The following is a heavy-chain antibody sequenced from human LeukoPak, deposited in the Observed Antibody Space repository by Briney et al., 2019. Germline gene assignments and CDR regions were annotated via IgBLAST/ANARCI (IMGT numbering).Heavy chain of an antibody. CDR1: GFTVSSNY. CDR3: ARVLYKLFDP. V-gene: IGHV3-66*01. CDR2: IYSGGST. Sequence: GGSLRLSCAASGFTVSSNYMSWVRQAPGKGLEWVSVIYSGGSTYYADSVKGRFTLSRDNSKTTLYLQMNSLRAEDTAVYYCARVLYKLFDPWGQGTLVTVSS. J-gene: IGHJ5*02. D-gene: IGHD2/OR15-2a*01.